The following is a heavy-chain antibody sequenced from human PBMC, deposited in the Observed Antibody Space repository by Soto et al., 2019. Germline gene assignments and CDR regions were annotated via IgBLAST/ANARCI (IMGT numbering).Heavy chain of an antibody. D-gene: IGHD1-26*01. Sequence: SETLSLTSTVSGDSISSSSYYWGWIRQPPGKGLEWIGTIYYSGSTYYNPSLKSRVTISVDTSKNQFSLKLSSVTAADTAVYYCARQGSGSYNAFDIWGQGTVVTVSS. V-gene: IGHV4-39*01. CDR1: GDSISSSSYY. CDR2: IYYSGST. CDR3: ARQGSGSYNAFDI. J-gene: IGHJ3*02.